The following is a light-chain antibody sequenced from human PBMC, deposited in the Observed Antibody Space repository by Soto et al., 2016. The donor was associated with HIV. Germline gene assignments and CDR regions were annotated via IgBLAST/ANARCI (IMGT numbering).Light chain of an antibody. V-gene: IGLV3-21*03. CDR2: DNS. CDR3: QVWDISSDHRV. Sequence: SYVLTQPPSVSVAPGKTATITCGGNNIGSKSVHWYQQKPGQAPVLVVYDNSDRPSGIPERFSGSNSGNTATLTISRVEAGDEADYYCQVWDISSDHRVLGTGTKVTVL. CDR1: NIGSKS. J-gene: IGLJ1*01.